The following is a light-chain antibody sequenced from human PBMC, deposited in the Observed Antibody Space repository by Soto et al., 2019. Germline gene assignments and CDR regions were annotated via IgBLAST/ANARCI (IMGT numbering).Light chain of an antibody. CDR1: HRVAGY. J-gene: IGKJ4*01. Sequence: EVLITHSPSTLXVSPFXXXXXXXRASHRVAGYLAWYQQKPGQAPRLLIYDASTRATGIPARFSGSGSGTLFTLTISSLQSEDFAVYYCQQYNNWPLTFGGGTKVDI. CDR2: DAS. V-gene: IGKV3-15*01. CDR3: QQYNNWPLT.